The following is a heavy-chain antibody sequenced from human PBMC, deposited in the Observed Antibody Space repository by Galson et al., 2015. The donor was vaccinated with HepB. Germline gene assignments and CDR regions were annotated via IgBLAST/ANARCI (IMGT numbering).Heavy chain of an antibody. CDR2: IDPSDSYT. D-gene: IGHD6-13*01. J-gene: IGHJ5*02. CDR1: GYSFTSYW. CDR3: ARRVVGSPARIAAASVWFDP. V-gene: IGHV5-10-1*01. Sequence: QSGAEVKKPGESLRISCKGSGYSFTSYWISWVRQMPGKGLEWMGRIDPSDSYTNYSPSFQGHVTISADKSISTAYLQWSSLKASDTAMYYCARRVVGSPARIAAASVWFDPWGQGTLVTVSS.